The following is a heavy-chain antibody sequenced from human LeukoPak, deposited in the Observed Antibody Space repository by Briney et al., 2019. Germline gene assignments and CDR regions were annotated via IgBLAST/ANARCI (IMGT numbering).Heavy chain of an antibody. CDR1: GGSISSYY. CDR3: ARVRTYYDFWSGYYPYDAFDI. D-gene: IGHD3-3*01. J-gene: IGHJ3*02. V-gene: IGHV4-59*01. Sequence: SETLSLTCTVSGGSISSYYWSWLRQPPGKGLEWIGYIYYSGSTNYNPSLKSRVTISVDTSKNQFSLKLSSVTAADTAVYYCARVRTYYDFWSGYYPYDAFDIWGQGTMVTVSS. CDR2: IYYSGST.